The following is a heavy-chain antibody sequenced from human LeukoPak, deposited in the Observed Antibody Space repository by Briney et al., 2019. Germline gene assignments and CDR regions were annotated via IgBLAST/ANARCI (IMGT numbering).Heavy chain of an antibody. Sequence: GGSLRLSCAASGFTFSSYGMHWVRQAPGKGLEWVAVISYDGSNKYYADSVKGRFTISRDNSKNTLYLQMNSLRAEDTAVYYCAKDLNPTEIDAFDIWGQGTMVTVSS. CDR2: ISYDGSNK. CDR1: GFTFSSYG. D-gene: IGHD1-14*01. CDR3: AKDLNPTEIDAFDI. V-gene: IGHV3-30*18. J-gene: IGHJ3*02.